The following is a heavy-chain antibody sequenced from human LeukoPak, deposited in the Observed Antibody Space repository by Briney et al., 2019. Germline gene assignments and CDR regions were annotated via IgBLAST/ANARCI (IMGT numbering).Heavy chain of an antibody. V-gene: IGHV3-30*02. CDR2: IRSDGTIT. Sequence: GGSLRLSCAASGFTFSAFGMHWVRQAPGKGLEWVSFIRSDGTITYYADSVKGRFTISRDNSENTLYLQMNSLRAEDTAVYYCASNYDILTSYYNPLGYWGQGTLVTVSS. CDR1: GFTFSAFG. J-gene: IGHJ4*02. D-gene: IGHD3-9*01. CDR3: ASNYDILTSYYNPLGY.